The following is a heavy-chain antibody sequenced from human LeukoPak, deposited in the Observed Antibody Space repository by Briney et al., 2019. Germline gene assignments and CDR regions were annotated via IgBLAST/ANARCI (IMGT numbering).Heavy chain of an antibody. CDR2: TSGSGGST. Sequence: GGSLRLSCAASGFTFSSYAMSWVRQAPGKGLEWVSATSGSGGSTYYADSVKGRFTISRDNSKNTLYLQMNSLRAEDTAVYYCAKDRGYGDYTPPDYFDYWGQGTLVTVSS. V-gene: IGHV3-23*01. CDR1: GFTFSSYA. J-gene: IGHJ4*02. D-gene: IGHD4-17*01. CDR3: AKDRGYGDYTPPDYFDY.